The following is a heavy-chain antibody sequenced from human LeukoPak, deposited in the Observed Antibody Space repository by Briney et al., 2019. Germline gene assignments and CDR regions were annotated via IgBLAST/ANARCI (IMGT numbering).Heavy chain of an antibody. CDR1: GFTFSSYD. V-gene: IGHV3-13*01. CDR2: IGTAGDT. D-gene: IGHD5-12*01. J-gene: IGHJ4*02. CDR3: ARGSVATDGLGYYFDY. Sequence: PTGGSLGLSCAASGFTFSSYDMHWVRQATGKGLEWVSAIGTAGDTYYPGSVKGRFTISRENAKNSLYLQMNSLRAGDTAVYYCARGSVATDGLGYYFDYWGQGTLVTVSS.